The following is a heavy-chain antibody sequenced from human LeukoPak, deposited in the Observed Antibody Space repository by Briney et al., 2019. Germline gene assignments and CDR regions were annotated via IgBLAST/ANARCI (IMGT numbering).Heavy chain of an antibody. J-gene: IGHJ3*02. D-gene: IGHD2-2*01. Sequence: SETLSLTCTVSGGSISSYYWSWIRQPAGKGLEWIGRIYTSGSTNYNPSLKSRVTMSVDTSKNQFSLKLSSVTAADTAVYYCARSRDIVVVPAATQREDAFDIWGQGTMVTVSS. V-gene: IGHV4-4*07. CDR3: ARSRDIVVVPAATQREDAFDI. CDR1: GGSISSYY. CDR2: IYTSGST.